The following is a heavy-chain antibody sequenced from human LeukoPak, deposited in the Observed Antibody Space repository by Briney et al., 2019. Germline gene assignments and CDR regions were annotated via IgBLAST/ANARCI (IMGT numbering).Heavy chain of an antibody. CDR2: ISETGNDK. D-gene: IGHD1-26*01. CDR3: ARDPGRGGSYFDY. CDR1: GFTFSTYW. J-gene: IGHJ4*02. Sequence: PGGSLRLSCAASGFTFSTYWMTWVRQAPGKGLEWVAGISETGNDKYYVDSVKGRFTISRDNARNSLYLQMNRLRAEDTAIYYCARDPGRGGSYFDYCGQGNLVTVSS. V-gene: IGHV3-7*01.